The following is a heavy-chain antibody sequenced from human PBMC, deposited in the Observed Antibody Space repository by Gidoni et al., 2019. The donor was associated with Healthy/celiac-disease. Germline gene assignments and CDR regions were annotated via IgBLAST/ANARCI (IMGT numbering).Heavy chain of an antibody. V-gene: IGHV1-8*01. Sequence: QVQLVQSGAEVKKPGASVKVSCKASGYTFTSYAINWVRQATGQGLEWMGWMNPNSVNTGYAQKFQGRVTMTRNTSISTAYMELSSLRSEDTAVYYCARYQPLGYCSCGSCDYYYYGMDVWGQGTTVTVSS. CDR1: GYTFTSYA. CDR3: ARYQPLGYCSCGSCDYYYYGMDV. CDR2: MNPNSVNT. J-gene: IGHJ6*02. D-gene: IGHD2-15*01.